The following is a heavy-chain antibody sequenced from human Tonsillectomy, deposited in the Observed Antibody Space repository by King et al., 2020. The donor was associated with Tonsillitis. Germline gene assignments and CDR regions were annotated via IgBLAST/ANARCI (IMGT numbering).Heavy chain of an antibody. CDR2: IYYSGST. Sequence: HLQLQESGPGLVKPSETLSLTCTVSGGSISSSSYYWGWIRQPPGKGLEWIGNIYYSGSTYYNPSLKSRVTISVDTSKNQFSLKLNSVTAADTAVYYCARRVRDYYFDYWGQGTLVTVSS. V-gene: IGHV4-39*01. J-gene: IGHJ4*02. D-gene: IGHD3-10*01. CDR3: ARRVRDYYFDY. CDR1: GGSISSSSYY.